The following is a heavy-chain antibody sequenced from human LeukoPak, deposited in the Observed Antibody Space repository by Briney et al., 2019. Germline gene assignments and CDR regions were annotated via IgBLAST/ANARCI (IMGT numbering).Heavy chain of an antibody. CDR1: GDSISSPKW. V-gene: IGHV4/OR15-8*01. J-gene: IGHJ4*02. D-gene: IGHD2-15*01. CDR2: VYHSGSA. Sequence: SETLSLTCVVSGDSISSPKWWSWVRQPPGKGLEWIGEVYHSGSANYNPSVKSRVTISVDKSKNQFSLRLTSATAADTAVYYCARDLRGIVAPPRWGQGTLVSVSS. CDR3: ARDLRGIVAPPR.